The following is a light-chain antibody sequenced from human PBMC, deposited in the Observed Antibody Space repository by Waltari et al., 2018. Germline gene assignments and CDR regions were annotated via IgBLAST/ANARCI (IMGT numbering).Light chain of an antibody. CDR1: SSDVGAYNS. Sequence: QSALTQPASVSGSPGQSITISCTGTSSDVGAYNSVSWYQQHPGNAPKLMIYDVSYRPSGVSNRFSGSKSGNTASLTISGLQAEDEADYYCSSYISITTPVIFGGGTKLTVL. CDR2: DVS. V-gene: IGLV2-14*01. CDR3: SSYISITTPVI. J-gene: IGLJ2*01.